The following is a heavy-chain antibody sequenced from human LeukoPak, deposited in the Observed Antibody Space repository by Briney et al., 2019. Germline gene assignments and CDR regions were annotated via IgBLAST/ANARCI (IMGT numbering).Heavy chain of an antibody. V-gene: IGHV3-33*01. D-gene: IGHD1-1*01. CDR2: IWYDGSNK. J-gene: IGHJ4*02. CDR3: ARGGTTGTTPTDY. Sequence: GRSLRLSCAASGFTFSSYGMHWVRQAPGKGLEWVAVIWYDGSNKYYADSMKGRFTISRDNSKNTLYLQMNSLRAEDTAVYYCARGGTTGTTPTDYWGQGTLVTVSS. CDR1: GFTFSSYG.